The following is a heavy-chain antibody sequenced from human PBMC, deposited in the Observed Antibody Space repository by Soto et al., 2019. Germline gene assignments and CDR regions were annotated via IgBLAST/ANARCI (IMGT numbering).Heavy chain of an antibody. Sequence: QVQLVQSGAEVKKPGASVKVSCKASGYTFTSYYMHWVRQAPGQGLEWMGIINPSGGSTSYAQKFQGRVTMTRDTSTSTVYMELSSLRSEDTAVYYCAATQWGTTVTNEGAFDIWGQGTMVTVSS. J-gene: IGHJ3*02. CDR1: GYTFTSYY. CDR2: INPSGGST. CDR3: AATQWGTTVTNEGAFDI. D-gene: IGHD4-17*01. V-gene: IGHV1-46*01.